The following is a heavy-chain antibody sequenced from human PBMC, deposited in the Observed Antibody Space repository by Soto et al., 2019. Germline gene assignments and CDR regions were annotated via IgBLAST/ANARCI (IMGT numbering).Heavy chain of an antibody. V-gene: IGHV3-48*01. CDR3: AKDQYSSSWYSFDY. CDR1: GFTFSSYS. Sequence: GGSLRLSCAASGFTFSSYSMNWVRQAPGKGLEWVSYISSSSSTIYYADSVKGRFTISRDNSKNTLYLQMNSLRAEDTAVYYCAKDQYSSSWYSFDYWGQGTLVTVSS. D-gene: IGHD6-13*01. J-gene: IGHJ4*02. CDR2: ISSSSSTI.